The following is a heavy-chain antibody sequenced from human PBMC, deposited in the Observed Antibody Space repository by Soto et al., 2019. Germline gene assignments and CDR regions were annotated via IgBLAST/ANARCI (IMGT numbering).Heavy chain of an antibody. CDR1: GYTFTNYW. CDR3: ARVWEMATVAACDY. V-gene: IGHV5-51*01. J-gene: IGHJ4*02. D-gene: IGHD6-13*01. Sequence: GESLKISCRVSGYTFTNYWIAWVRQMPGKGLEWMGIIYPGDSDTRYSPSFQGQVTISVDKSINTAYLQWSSLKASDSAMYYCARVWEMATVAACDYWGQGTLVTVSS. CDR2: IYPGDSDT.